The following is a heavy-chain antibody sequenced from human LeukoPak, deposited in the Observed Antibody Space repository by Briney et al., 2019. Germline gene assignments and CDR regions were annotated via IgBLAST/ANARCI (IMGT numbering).Heavy chain of an antibody. Sequence: GGSLRLSCAASGLTFSRYWMSWVRQAPGKGLEWVSAISGSGGSTYHADGSTYYADSVKGRFTISRDNSKNTLYLQMNSLRVEDTAVYYCAKDGRYYYDTSGYYYGSHFDYWGQGTLVTVSS. D-gene: IGHD3-22*01. CDR1: GLTFSRYW. J-gene: IGHJ4*02. CDR3: AKDGRYYYDTSGYYYGSHFDY. CDR2: ISGSGGSTYHADGST. V-gene: IGHV3-23*01.